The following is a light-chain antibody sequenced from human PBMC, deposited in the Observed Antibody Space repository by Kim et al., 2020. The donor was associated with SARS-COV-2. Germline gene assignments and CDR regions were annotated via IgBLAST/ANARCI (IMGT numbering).Light chain of an antibody. CDR3: LLTYSGDWV. V-gene: IGLV7-46*01. CDR2: DTS. Sequence: PGATVPCTCGSSNGAVTSGHYPYWFQQKPGHAPRTLIYDTSNGNPWTPARFSGSLLGGKAALTLSGAQPEEETEYYCLLTYSGDWVFGGGTQLTVL. CDR1: NGAVTSGHY. J-gene: IGLJ3*02.